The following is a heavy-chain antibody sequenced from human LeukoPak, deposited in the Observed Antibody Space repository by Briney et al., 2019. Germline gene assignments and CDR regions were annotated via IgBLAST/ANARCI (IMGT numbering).Heavy chain of an antibody. CDR2: IYTSGST. Sequence: PSETLSLTCTVSGGSISSGSYYWSWIRQPAGKGLEWIGRIYTSGSTNYNPSLKSRVTMSVDTSKNQFSLKLSSVTAADTALYFCATASHAVWNGFHDAFDMWGQGTMVTVAS. D-gene: IGHD3-3*01. V-gene: IGHV4-61*02. CDR1: GGSISSGSYY. CDR3: ATASHAVWNGFHDAFDM. J-gene: IGHJ3*02.